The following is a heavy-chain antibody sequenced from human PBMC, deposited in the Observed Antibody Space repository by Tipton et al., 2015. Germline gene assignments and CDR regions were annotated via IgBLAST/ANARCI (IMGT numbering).Heavy chain of an antibody. Sequence: TLSLTCTVSGGSVNSANYYWSWIRQPPGKGLEWIGYISYSGSTHYNPSLKSRVTISVDTSKTQFSLKMRSVTATDTAVYYCARARGRHGGLFDSWGQGILVTVSS. CDR2: ISYSGST. D-gene: IGHD4-23*01. V-gene: IGHV4-61*01. CDR1: GGSVNSANYY. CDR3: ARARGRHGGLFDS. J-gene: IGHJ4*02.